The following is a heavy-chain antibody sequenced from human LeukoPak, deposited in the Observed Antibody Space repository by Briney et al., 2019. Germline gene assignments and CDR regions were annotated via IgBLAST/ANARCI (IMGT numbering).Heavy chain of an antibody. CDR3: ARPARPEGSYYYYMDV. Sequence: ASVKVSCKASGYTFTGYYMHWVRQAPGQGLEWMGWINPNSGGTNYAQKFQGRVTMTRDTSISTAYMELSRLRSDDTAVYYCARPARPEGSYYYYMDVWGKGTTVTVSS. V-gene: IGHV1-2*02. J-gene: IGHJ6*03. D-gene: IGHD6-6*01. CDR1: GYTFTGYY. CDR2: INPNSGGT.